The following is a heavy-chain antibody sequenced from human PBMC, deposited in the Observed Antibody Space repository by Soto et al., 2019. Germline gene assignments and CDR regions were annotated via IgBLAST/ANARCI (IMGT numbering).Heavy chain of an antibody. V-gene: IGHV3-30*18. J-gene: IGHJ4*02. CDR1: GFTFSSYG. D-gene: IGHD3-22*01. Sequence: QVQLVESGGGVVQPGRSLRLSCAASGFTFSSYGMHWVRQAPGKGLEWVAVISYDGSNKYYADSVKGRFTISRDNPKNTRYLPMTSLRAEDTAVYYCANALPYYASSGYYAAYSLDYWGQGTLVTVSS. CDR3: ANALPYYASSGYYAAYSLDY. CDR2: ISYDGSNK.